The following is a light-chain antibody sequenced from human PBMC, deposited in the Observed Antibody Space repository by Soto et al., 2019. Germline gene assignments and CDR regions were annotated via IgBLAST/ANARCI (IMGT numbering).Light chain of an antibody. CDR1: TGAVTSGYY. J-gene: IGLJ3*02. V-gene: IGLV7-43*01. CDR2: SIS. Sequence: QAVVTQEPSLTVSPGGTVTLTCGSSTGAVTSGYYPNWFQQKPGQAPRTLIYSISNKHSWTPARFSGSLLGGKAALTLSGVQPEDEAEYYCLLYYGGAWVFGGGTKLTV. CDR3: LLYYGGAWV.